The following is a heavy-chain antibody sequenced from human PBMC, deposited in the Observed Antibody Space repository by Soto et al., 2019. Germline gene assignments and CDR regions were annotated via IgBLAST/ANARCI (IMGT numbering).Heavy chain of an antibody. Sequence: EVQLVESGGGLVQPGGSLRLSCAASGFTIRNYWMHWVRQVPGKGLVWVSRINGDGSTNYADSVKGRFTISSDNAKNKLYLQMNTLRVEDTAVYYCARDSPLVRGVGFDYWGPGTLVTVSS. D-gene: IGHD3-10*01. CDR1: GFTIRNYW. CDR2: INGDGST. CDR3: ARDSPLVRGVGFDY. V-gene: IGHV3-74*01. J-gene: IGHJ4*02.